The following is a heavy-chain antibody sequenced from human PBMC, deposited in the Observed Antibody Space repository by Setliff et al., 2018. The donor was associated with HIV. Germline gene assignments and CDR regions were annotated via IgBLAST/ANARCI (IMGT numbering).Heavy chain of an antibody. V-gene: IGHV3-23*01. CDR3: AKDPTYYYESSGPYDAFDV. Sequence: PSETLSLSCAASGFTFSSYAMSWVRQAPGKGLEWVSAISGSGGSTYYADSVKGRFTISRDNSKNTLFLQMSSLRTEDTAVYYCAKDPTYYYESSGPYDAFDVWGQGTMVTVSS. J-gene: IGHJ3*01. D-gene: IGHD3-22*01. CDR2: ISGSGGST. CDR1: GFTFSSYA.